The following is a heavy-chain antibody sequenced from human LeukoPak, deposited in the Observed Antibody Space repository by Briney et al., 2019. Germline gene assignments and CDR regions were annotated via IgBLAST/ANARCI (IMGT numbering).Heavy chain of an antibody. CDR2: ITGGGTTT. V-gene: IGHV3-23*01. CDR3: ARAYGSSGYFQLPIDY. J-gene: IGHJ4*02. D-gene: IGHD3-22*01. CDR1: GFTFSSYW. Sequence: GGSLRLSCAASGFTFSSYWMHWVRQAPGKGLEWVSGITGGGTTTHHADSVKGRFTISRDNSKNTLFLQMNSLRVEDTALYYCARAYGSSGYFQLPIDYWGQGTLVTVSS.